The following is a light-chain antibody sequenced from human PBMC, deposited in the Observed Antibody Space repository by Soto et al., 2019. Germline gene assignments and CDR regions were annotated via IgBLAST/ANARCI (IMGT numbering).Light chain of an antibody. Sequence: DIQMTQSPSTLSASVGDRVTITCRASQSISTWLAWYQQKPGKAPKILIYDASSLESGVPLRFSGSGSGTDFKLTISSLQPDDFATYYCQQFNSYARTFGQGTKVDI. CDR2: DAS. J-gene: IGKJ1*01. CDR3: QQFNSYART. CDR1: QSISTW. V-gene: IGKV1-5*01.